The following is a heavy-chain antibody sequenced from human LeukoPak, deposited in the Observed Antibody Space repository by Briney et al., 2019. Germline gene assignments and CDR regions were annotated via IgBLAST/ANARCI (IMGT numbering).Heavy chain of an antibody. V-gene: IGHV3-23*01. Sequence: TGGSLRLSCAASGFTFDDYAMHWVRQAPGKGLEWVSAISGSGGSTYYADSVKGRFTISRDNSKNTLYLQMNSLRAEDTAVYYCAKSFSAPLYIVVVPAAITPQPFDYWGQGTLVTVSS. D-gene: IGHD2-2*02. CDR3: AKSFSAPLYIVVVPAAITPQPFDY. J-gene: IGHJ4*02. CDR1: GFTFDDYA. CDR2: ISGSGGST.